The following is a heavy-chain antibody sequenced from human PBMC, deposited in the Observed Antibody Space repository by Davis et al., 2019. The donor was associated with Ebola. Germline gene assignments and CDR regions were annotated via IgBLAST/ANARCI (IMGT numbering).Heavy chain of an antibody. Sequence: GESLKISCAASGFTFSRYAMSWVRQAPGRGLEWVSTIIGSAVSTYYADSVKGRFTISRDNSKNTLYLQMNSLRVEDTAVYYCAKRVRVAALGPSSFEYWGQGTLVTVSS. V-gene: IGHV3-23*01. J-gene: IGHJ4*02. CDR3: AKRVRVAALGPSSFEY. CDR2: IIGSAVST. CDR1: GFTFSRYA. D-gene: IGHD6-13*01.